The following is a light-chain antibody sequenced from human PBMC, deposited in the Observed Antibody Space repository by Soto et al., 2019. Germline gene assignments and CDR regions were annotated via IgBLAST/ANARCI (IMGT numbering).Light chain of an antibody. V-gene: IGKV3-11*01. J-gene: IGKJ5*01. CDR1: RSVRSY. CDR3: QQRYAWPPIT. Sequence: EIVLTRSPATLSLSPGERATLSCRASRSVRSYLAWYQQKPGQAPRLLIYDASNRAAGIPARLSGSGSETDFTLTISILEPEDFAVYYCQQRYAWPPITFGQGTRLEIK. CDR2: DAS.